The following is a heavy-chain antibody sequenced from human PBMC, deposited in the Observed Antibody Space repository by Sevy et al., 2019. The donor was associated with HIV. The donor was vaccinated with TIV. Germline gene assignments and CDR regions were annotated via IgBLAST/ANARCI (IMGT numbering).Heavy chain of an antibody. CDR2: ISDYNGNT. Sequence: ASVKVSCKASGYTFTTYGISWVRQAPGQGLEWMGWISDYNGNTKYAQKLQVRFTMTTDTSTSTAYMALRSLRSDDTAVYYCARYEGYSNGPFDYWGQGTLVTVSS. CDR1: GYTFTTYG. D-gene: IGHD6-19*01. V-gene: IGHV1-18*01. J-gene: IGHJ4*02. CDR3: ARYEGYSNGPFDY.